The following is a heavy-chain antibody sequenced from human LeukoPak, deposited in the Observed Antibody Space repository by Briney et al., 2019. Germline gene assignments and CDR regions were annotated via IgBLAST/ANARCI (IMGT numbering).Heavy chain of an antibody. V-gene: IGHV3-30-3*01. Sequence: PGGSLRLSCAASGFXFSXXXXXWXXQAXXXXLEWVAVISYDGSNKYYADSVKGRFTISRDNSKNTLYLQMNSLRAEDTAVYYCARDGRYLDYWGQGTLVTVSS. CDR2: ISYDGSNK. CDR1: GFXFSXXX. J-gene: IGHJ4*02. CDR3: ARDGRYLDY. D-gene: IGHD1-26*01.